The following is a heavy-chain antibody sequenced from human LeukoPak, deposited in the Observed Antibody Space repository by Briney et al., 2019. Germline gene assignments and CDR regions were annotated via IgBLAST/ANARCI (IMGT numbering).Heavy chain of an antibody. CDR3: ARHYDILTGTFPYY. Sequence: GSLRLSCAASGFTLSNYWMSWVRQAPGEGLEWVANIRQDGNEKYYVGSVRGRFTISRDNAKNSLYLQMNSLRAEDTAVYYCARHYDILTGTFPYYWGQGTLVTVSS. V-gene: IGHV3-7*03. J-gene: IGHJ4*02. D-gene: IGHD3-9*01. CDR1: GFTLSNYW. CDR2: IRQDGNEK.